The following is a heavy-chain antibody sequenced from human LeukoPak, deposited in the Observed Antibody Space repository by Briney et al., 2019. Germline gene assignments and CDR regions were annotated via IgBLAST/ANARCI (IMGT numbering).Heavy chain of an antibody. CDR1: GFTFSSYS. CDR2: ISGSGGST. Sequence: PGGSLRLSCAASGFTFSSYSMNWVRQAPGKGLVWVSTISGSGGSTYYADSVKGRFTISRDNSKNTLYLQMNSLRAEDTAVYYCAKRITGTTSPFDYWGQGTLVTVSS. D-gene: IGHD1-7*01. J-gene: IGHJ4*02. CDR3: AKRITGTTSPFDY. V-gene: IGHV3-23*01.